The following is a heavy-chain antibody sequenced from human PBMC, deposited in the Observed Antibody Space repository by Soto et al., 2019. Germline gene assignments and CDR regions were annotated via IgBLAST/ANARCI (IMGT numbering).Heavy chain of an antibody. D-gene: IGHD3-3*01. V-gene: IGHV5-51*01. CDR3: ARHADDFWSGPPNPWYYYGMDV. J-gene: IGHJ6*02. CDR1: GYSFTSYW. CDR2: IYPGDSNT. Sequence: PGESLKISCKGSGYSFTSYWIGWVRQMPGKGLEWMGIIYPGDSNTRYSPSLQGQVTISVDKSISTAYLQWSSLKATDTAMYYCARHADDFWSGPPNPWYYYGMDVCGQGTTVTVS.